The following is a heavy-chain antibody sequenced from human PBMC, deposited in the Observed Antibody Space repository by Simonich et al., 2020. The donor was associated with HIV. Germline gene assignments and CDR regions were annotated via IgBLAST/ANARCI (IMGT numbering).Heavy chain of an antibody. Sequence: QVQLQQWGAGLLKPSETLSLTCAVYGGSFINYYWSWIRQPPGKGLEGIGEVNQSGSTKNHPSLKSRVTISVDTSKNQFSLKLRSVTAADTAVYSCARGIPRNYYYFYYMDVWGKGTTVIVSS. CDR1: GGSFINYY. D-gene: IGHD1-1*01. CDR2: VNQSGST. CDR3: ARGIPRNYYYFYYMDV. J-gene: IGHJ6*03. V-gene: IGHV4-34*01.